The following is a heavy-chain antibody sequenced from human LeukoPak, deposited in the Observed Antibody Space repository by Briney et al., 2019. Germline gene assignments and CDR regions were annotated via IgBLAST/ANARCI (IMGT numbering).Heavy chain of an antibody. J-gene: IGHJ4*02. Sequence: SETLSLTCTVSGGSISIYYWNWIRQPPGKGLEWIGYIYNSGSSTIYNPSLKSRVTISIDTSKNQFSLRLSSVTAADTAVYFCVRDRELTYWGQGTLVTVSS. CDR3: VRDRELTY. V-gene: IGHV4-59*01. D-gene: IGHD3-10*01. CDR2: IYNSGSST. CDR1: GGSISIYY.